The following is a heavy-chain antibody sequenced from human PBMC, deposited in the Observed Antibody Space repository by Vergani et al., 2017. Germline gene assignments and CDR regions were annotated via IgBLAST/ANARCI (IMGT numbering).Heavy chain of an antibody. Sequence: EVQLVESGGGLVKPGGSLRLSCAASGFTFSSYSMNWVRQAPGKGLEWVSSISSSSSYIYYADSVKGRFTISRDNAKNSLYLQMNSLRAEDTAVYYCARDLIPNCNDVNYYYYYYGMDVWGQGTTVTVSS. J-gene: IGHJ6*02. CDR2: ISSSSSYI. V-gene: IGHV3-21*01. CDR1: GFTFSSYS. CDR3: ARDLIPNCNDVNYYYYYYGMDV. D-gene: IGHD1-20*01.